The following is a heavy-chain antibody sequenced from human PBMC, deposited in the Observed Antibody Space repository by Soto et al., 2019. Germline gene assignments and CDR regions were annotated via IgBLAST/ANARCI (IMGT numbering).Heavy chain of an antibody. CDR2: INHSGST. D-gene: IGHD2-2*01. CDR3: ASSPYCSSTSCYYDYYYYMDV. Sequence: ETXXLTXTVSGGSXXXXXXYXGWIRQPPGKGLEWIGEINHSGSTNYNPSLKSRVTISVDTSKNQFSLKLSSVTAADTAVYYCASSPYCSSTSCYYDYYYYMDVWGKGTTVTVSS. J-gene: IGHJ6*03. CDR1: GGSXXXXXXY. V-gene: IGHV4-34*01.